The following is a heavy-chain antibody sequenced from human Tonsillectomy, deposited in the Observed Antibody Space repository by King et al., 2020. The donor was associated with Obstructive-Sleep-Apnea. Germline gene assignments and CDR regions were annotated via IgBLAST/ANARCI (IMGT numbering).Heavy chain of an antibody. Sequence: QLPESGPGLVKPSATLSLTCTVSGGSISSYYWIWIRQPPGKGLEWIGYIYYSGNTNYNPSLKGRVTISLDTSKNQFSLKLSSVTAADTAVYYCARVPSRSRQGYFDLWGRGTLVTVSS. CDR3: ARVPSRSRQGYFDL. CDR2: IYYSGNT. J-gene: IGHJ2*01. D-gene: IGHD1-26*01. CDR1: GGSISSYY. V-gene: IGHV4-59*01.